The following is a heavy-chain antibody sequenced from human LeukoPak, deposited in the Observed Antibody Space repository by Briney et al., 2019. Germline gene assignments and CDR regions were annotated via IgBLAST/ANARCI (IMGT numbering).Heavy chain of an antibody. CDR2: IYYSGTT. J-gene: IGHJ5*02. D-gene: IGHD3-9*01. CDR1: GGSFSGYY. V-gene: IGHV4-59*01. Sequence: SETLSLTCAVYGGSFSGYYWSWIRQPPGKGLEWIGYIYYSGTTNYNPSLKSRVTISVDTSKNQFSLKLSSVTAADTAMYYCARLYNYDILTGYYKVWWFDPWGQGTLVTVSS. CDR3: ARLYNYDILTGYYKVWWFDP.